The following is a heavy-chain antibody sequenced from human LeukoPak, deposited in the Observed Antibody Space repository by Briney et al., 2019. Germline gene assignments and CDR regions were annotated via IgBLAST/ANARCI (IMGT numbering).Heavy chain of an antibody. V-gene: IGHV3-21*01. Sequence: GGSLRLSCAASGFTFSSYSMNWVRQAPGKGLEWVSSISSSSYIYYADSVKGRFTISRDNAKNSLYLQMNSLRAEDTAVYYCARVGITMVRGVIHYYFDYWGQGTLVTVSS. CDR2: ISSSSYI. CDR1: GFTFSSYS. D-gene: IGHD3-10*01. CDR3: ARVGITMVRGVIHYYFDY. J-gene: IGHJ4*02.